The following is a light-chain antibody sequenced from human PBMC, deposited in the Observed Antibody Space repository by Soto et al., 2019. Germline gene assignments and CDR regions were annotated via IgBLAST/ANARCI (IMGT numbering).Light chain of an antibody. CDR2: KAS. Sequence: DIQMTQSPSTLSASVGDRVTITCRASQSISSWLAWYQQKPGKAPKLLIYKASSLESGVPSRFSGSGSGTEFALIISILQPDDFATYYCQQYNSYPTFGQGTKVEIK. CDR3: QQYNSYPT. CDR1: QSISSW. V-gene: IGKV1-5*03. J-gene: IGKJ1*01.